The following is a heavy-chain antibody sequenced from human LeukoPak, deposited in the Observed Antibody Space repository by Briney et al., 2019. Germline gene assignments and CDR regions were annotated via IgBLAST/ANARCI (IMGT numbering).Heavy chain of an antibody. CDR2: IYYSGST. D-gene: IGHD3-16*01. V-gene: IGHV4-59*01. CDR3: ARRVDYVWGSPHGFDP. CDR1: GGSISSYY. Sequence: SETLSLTCTVSGGSISSYYWSWIRQPPGKGLEWIGYIYYSGSTNYNPSLKSRVTISVDTSKNQFSLKLSSVTAADTAVYYCARRVDYVWGSPHGFDPWGRGTLVTVSS. J-gene: IGHJ5*02.